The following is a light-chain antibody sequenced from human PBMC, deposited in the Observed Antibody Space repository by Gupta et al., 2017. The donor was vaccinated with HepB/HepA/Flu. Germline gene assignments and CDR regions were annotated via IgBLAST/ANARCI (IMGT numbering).Light chain of an antibody. CDR1: NNGSNT. CDR2: YDR. Sequence: SYVLTQPPSVPVAPRRSAGITCGGNNNGSNTVQWYQQKPGQAPVVVNYYDRDRPSRIPERFSGFNSGNTATLTINKVEAGDEADYHCQVWDTTTNLVVFGGGTKLTVL. CDR3: QVWDTTTNLVV. V-gene: IGLV3-21*04. J-gene: IGLJ2*01.